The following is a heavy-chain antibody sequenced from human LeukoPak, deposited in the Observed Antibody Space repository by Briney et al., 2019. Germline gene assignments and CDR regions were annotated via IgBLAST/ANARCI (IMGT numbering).Heavy chain of an antibody. J-gene: IGHJ4*02. CDR1: GYTFTSYY. CDR2: INPSGGST. V-gene: IGHV1-46*01. CDR3: ASYDSSGYYLDY. Sequence: ASVKVPCKASGYTFTSYYMHWVRQAPGQGLEWMGIINPSGGSTSYAQKFQGRVTMTRDTSTSTVYMELSSLRSEDTAVYYCASYDSSGYYLDYWGQGTLVTVSS. D-gene: IGHD3-22*01.